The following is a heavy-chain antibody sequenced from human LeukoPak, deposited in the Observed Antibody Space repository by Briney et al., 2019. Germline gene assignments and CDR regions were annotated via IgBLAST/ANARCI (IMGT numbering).Heavy chain of an antibody. J-gene: IGHJ6*03. D-gene: IGHD2-15*01. CDR3: ARRLRFYYYYMDV. CDR1: GFTFSSYS. V-gene: IGHV4-34*01. CDR2: ITHSGST. Sequence: PGGSLRLSCAASGFTFSSYSMNWIRQPPGKGLEWIGEITHSGSTNYNPSLKSRVTISVDTSKSQFSLKLNSVTAADTAVYYCARRLRFYYYYMDVWGKGTTVTISS.